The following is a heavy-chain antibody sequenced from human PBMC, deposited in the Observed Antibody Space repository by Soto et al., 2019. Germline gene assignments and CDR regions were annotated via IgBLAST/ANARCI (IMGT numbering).Heavy chain of an antibody. CDR3: AGEVLSGIGAY. Sequence: ASVKVSCKASGGTFNNYAISWVRQAPGQGLEWMGGIIPIFDTADYAQKFQGRVTITADESTSTAYMELSSLRSEDMAVYYCAGEVLSGIGAYWGQGTLVTVSS. D-gene: IGHD2-15*01. J-gene: IGHJ4*02. CDR2: IIPIFDTA. CDR1: GGTFNNYA. V-gene: IGHV1-69*13.